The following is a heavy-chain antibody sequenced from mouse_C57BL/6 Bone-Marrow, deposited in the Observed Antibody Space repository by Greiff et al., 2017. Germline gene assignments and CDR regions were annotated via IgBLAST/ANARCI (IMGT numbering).Heavy chain of an antibody. CDR2: ISGGGGNT. CDR3: ARSEDTTVVEDY. J-gene: IGHJ4*01. V-gene: IGHV5-9*01. CDR1: GFTFSSYT. D-gene: IGHD1-1*01. Sequence: EVKLMESGGGLVKPGGSLKLSCAASGFTFSSYTMSWVRQTPEKRLGWVATISGGGGNTYYPASVKGRFTISRDNAKNTLYLQMSSLRSEDTALYYCARSEDTTVVEDYWGQGTSVTVSS.